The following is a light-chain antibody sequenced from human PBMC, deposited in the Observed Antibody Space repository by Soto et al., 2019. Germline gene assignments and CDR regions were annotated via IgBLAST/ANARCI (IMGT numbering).Light chain of an antibody. Sequence: DIHMTQSPSTLSASVGDRGTITCLARQSISSWLAWYQQKPWKAPKLLIYKASSLESGVPSRFSGSGSGTEFTLTISSLQPDDFATYYCQQYNSYSRTFGQGTKVDI. J-gene: IGKJ1*01. CDR1: QSISSW. V-gene: IGKV1-5*03. CDR2: KAS. CDR3: QQYNSYSRT.